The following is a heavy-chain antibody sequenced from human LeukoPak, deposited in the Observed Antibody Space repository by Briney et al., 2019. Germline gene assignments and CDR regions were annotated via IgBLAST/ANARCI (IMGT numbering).Heavy chain of an antibody. Sequence: SGGSLRLSCAASGLTFSNYAMSWVRQAPGKGLEWVSAISGSGGSTYYADSVKGRFTISRDNSKNTLYLQMNSLRAEDTAVYYCAKVHGWGQQQLVRPRNYFDYWGQGTLVTVSS. CDR1: GLTFSNYA. CDR3: AKVHGWGQQQLVRPRNYFDY. CDR2: ISGSGGST. J-gene: IGHJ4*02. V-gene: IGHV3-23*01. D-gene: IGHD6-13*01.